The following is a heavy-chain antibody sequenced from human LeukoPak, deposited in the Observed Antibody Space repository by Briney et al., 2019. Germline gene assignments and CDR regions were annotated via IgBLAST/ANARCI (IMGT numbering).Heavy chain of an antibody. J-gene: IGHJ4*02. Sequence: ASVKVSCKVSGYTLTELSMHWVRQAPGKGLEWMGGFDPEDGETIYAQKFQDRVTMTEDTSTDTAYMELSSLRSEDTAVYYCATECGYSGYDSCEDYWGQGTLVTVSS. D-gene: IGHD5-12*01. CDR2: FDPEDGET. CDR1: GYTLTELS. CDR3: ATECGYSGYDSCEDY. V-gene: IGHV1-24*01.